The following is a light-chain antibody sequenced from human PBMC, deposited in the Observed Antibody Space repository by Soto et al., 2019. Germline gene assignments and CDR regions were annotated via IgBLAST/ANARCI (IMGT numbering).Light chain of an antibody. CDR3: SSYRSSGIPV. Sequence: QYALTQPASVSGSPGQSITIFCTGTSSDVGGYDYVSWYQQHPGKAPKLLIYDVTNRPSGVSNRFSGSKSGNTASLTISGLQAEDEADYYCSSYRSSGIPVFGGGTQLTVL. V-gene: IGLV2-14*01. J-gene: IGLJ7*01. CDR1: SSDVGGYDY. CDR2: DVT.